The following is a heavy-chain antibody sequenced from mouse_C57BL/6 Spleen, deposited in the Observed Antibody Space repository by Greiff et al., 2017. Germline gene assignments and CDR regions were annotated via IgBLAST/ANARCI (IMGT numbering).Heavy chain of an antibody. V-gene: IGHV1-15*01. CDR3: TRFITTVVATIGYYFDY. CDR1: GYTFTDYE. CDR2: IDPETGGT. D-gene: IGHD1-1*01. J-gene: IGHJ2*01. Sequence: VQLQESGAELVRPGASVTLSCKASGYTFTDYEMHWVKQTPVHGLEWIGAIDPETGGTAYNQKFKGKAILTADKSSSTAYMELRSLTSEDSAVYYCTRFITTVVATIGYYFDYWGQGTTLTVSS.